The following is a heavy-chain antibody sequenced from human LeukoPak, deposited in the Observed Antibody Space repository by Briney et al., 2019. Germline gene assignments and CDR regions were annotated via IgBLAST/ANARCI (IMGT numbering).Heavy chain of an antibody. D-gene: IGHD2-2*02. Sequence: GGSLRLSCAASGFTFDDYAMHWVRQAPGKGLEWVSGISWNSGSIGYADSVKGRFTISRDNAKSSLYLQMSSLRAEDTAVYYCARAPLPAAITWFDPWGQGTLVTVSS. CDR1: GFTFDDYA. CDR3: ARAPLPAAITWFDP. CDR2: ISWNSGSI. V-gene: IGHV3-9*01. J-gene: IGHJ5*02.